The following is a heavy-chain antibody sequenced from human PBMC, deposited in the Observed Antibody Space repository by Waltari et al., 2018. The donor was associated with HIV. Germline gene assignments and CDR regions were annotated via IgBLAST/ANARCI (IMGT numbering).Heavy chain of an antibody. CDR3: AGGSVTPLGYFDS. D-gene: IGHD4-17*01. Sequence: QVQLQESGPGLVKPSGTLSLTCAVSGGSMSSSKWWTWVRQPPGKGLEWIGAIYHSGSTNCNPSLKSRVTISLDKSKNQCSLKLGSVTAADTAVYYCAGGSVTPLGYFDSWGQGTLVTVSS. J-gene: IGHJ4*02. CDR2: IYHSGST. V-gene: IGHV4-4*02. CDR1: GGSMSSSKW.